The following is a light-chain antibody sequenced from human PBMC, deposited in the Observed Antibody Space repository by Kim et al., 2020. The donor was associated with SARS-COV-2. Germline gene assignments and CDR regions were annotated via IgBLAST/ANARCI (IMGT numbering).Light chain of an antibody. Sequence: SYELTQPPSVSVAPGKTARITCGGNNIGSKSVHWYQQKPGQAPVLVIYYDSDRPSGIPERFSGSNSGNTATLTISRVEAGDEADYYCQVWDSSSDHRRVFGGGTQLT. V-gene: IGLV3-21*04. CDR1: NIGSKS. J-gene: IGLJ2*01. CDR2: YDS. CDR3: QVWDSSSDHRRV.